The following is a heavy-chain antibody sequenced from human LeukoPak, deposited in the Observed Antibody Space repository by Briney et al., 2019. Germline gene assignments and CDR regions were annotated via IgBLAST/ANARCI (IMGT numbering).Heavy chain of an antibody. D-gene: IGHD3-10*01. CDR2: ITPKSGDT. J-gene: IGHJ4*02. Sequence: ASVKVSCKASGYTFTDYYMHWVRQAPGQGLEWMGWITPKSGDTNYAQKFQGRVTMTRVTSISTAYMELNRLRSDDTAVYYCARDLYYYGSGSYYNPRPIDYWGQGTLVTVSS. V-gene: IGHV1-2*02. CDR1: GYTFTDYY. CDR3: ARDLYYYGSGSYYNPRPIDY.